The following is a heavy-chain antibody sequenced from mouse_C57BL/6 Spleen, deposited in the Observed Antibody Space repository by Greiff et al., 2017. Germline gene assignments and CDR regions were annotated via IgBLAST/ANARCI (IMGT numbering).Heavy chain of an antibody. D-gene: IGHD2-13*01. J-gene: IGHJ1*03. V-gene: IGHV1-15*01. CDR3: TRGDYGYFDV. CDR2: IDPETGGT. Sequence: VKLQESGAELVRPGASVTLSCKASGYTFTDYEMHWVKQTPVHGLEWIGAIDPETGGTAYNQKFQGKAILTADKSSSTAYMELRSLTSEDSAVYYCTRGDYGYFDVWGTGTTVTVSS. CDR1: GYTFTDYE.